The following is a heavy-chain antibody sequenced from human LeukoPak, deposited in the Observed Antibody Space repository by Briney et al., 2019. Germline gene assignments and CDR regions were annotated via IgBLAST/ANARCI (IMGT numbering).Heavy chain of an antibody. J-gene: IGHJ6*03. D-gene: IGHD4-23*01. CDR2: IYYSWST. CDR1: GGSISSYY. Sequence: SETLSLTCTVSGGSISSYYWSWIRQPPGKGLEWIGYIYYSWSTNYNPSLKSRVTISVDTSKNQISLNLSSVTAADTAVYYCARGYGGGTYYYYMDVWGKGTTVTISS. CDR3: ARGYGGGTYYYYMDV. V-gene: IGHV4-59*01.